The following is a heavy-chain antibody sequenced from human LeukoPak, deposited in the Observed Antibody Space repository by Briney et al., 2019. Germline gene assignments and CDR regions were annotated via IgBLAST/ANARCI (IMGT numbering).Heavy chain of an antibody. J-gene: IGHJ4*02. Sequence: ASVKVSCKASGYTFTSYAMHWVRQAPGQRLEWMGWINAGNGNTKYSQKFQGRVTITRDTSASTAYMELSSLRSEDTAVYYCARGGVDTAMVLDYWGQGTLVTVSS. D-gene: IGHD5-18*01. CDR2: INAGNGNT. CDR1: GYTFTSYA. V-gene: IGHV1-3*01. CDR3: ARGGVDTAMVLDY.